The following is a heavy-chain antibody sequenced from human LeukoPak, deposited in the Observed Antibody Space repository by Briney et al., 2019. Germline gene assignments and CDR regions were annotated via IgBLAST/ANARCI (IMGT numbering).Heavy chain of an antibody. J-gene: IGHJ4*02. D-gene: IGHD1-26*01. CDR3: TMVARLGWELLPYYFDS. Sequence: PGGSLRLSCAASGFTFSSYSMNWVRQAPGKGLEWVSYISSSSSTIYYADSVKGRFTISRDNAKNSLYLQMNSLRAEDTAVYYCTMVARLGWELLPYYFDSWGQGTLVTVSS. CDR1: GFTFSSYS. V-gene: IGHV3-48*01. CDR2: ISSSSSTI.